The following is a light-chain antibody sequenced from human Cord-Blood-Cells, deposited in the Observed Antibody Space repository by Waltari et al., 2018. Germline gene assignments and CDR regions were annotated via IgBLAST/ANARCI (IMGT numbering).Light chain of an antibody. CDR2: AAS. J-gene: IGKJ1*01. CDR3: QQSYSTPPT. V-gene: IGKV1-39*01. CDR1: QSISSY. Sequence: IQMTQSPSSLSASVGDRVTITCRARQSISSYLNWYQQKPGKAPKLLIYAASSLQSGVPSRFSGSGSGTDFTLTISSLQPEDFATYYCQQSYSTPPTFDQGP.